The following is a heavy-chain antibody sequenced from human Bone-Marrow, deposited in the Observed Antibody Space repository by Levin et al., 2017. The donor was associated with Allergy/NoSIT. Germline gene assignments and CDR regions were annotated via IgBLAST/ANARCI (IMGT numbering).Heavy chain of an antibody. CDR1: GFNFRGYW. CDR3: ASFSLL. Sequence: GESLKISCAASGFNFRGYWMAWVRQTPGKGLEWVASIKEDGSEKYYVDSLKGRFTISRDDARSSLYLQMNSLRAEDTAVYYCASFSLLWGQGTLVTVSS. D-gene: IGHD3-3*01. V-gene: IGHV3-7*01. CDR2: IKEDGSEK. J-gene: IGHJ4*02.